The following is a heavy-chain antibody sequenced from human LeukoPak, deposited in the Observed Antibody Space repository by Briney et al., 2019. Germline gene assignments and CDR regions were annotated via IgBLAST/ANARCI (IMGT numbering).Heavy chain of an antibody. J-gene: IGHJ5*02. V-gene: IGHV4-59*01. CDR1: GASISSYS. Sequence: SETLSLTCTVSGASISSYSWTWIRQPPGKGLEWIGYIYYSGSTNYNPSLKSRVTISVDTSKNQFSLKLSSVTAADTAVYYCAREYQHNWFDPWGQGTLVTVSS. D-gene: IGHD2-2*01. CDR3: AREYQHNWFDP. CDR2: IYYSGST.